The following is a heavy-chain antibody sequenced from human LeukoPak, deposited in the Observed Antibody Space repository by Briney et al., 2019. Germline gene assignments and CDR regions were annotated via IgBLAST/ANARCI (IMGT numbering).Heavy chain of an antibody. CDR3: ARRPPSLQCYDGDYGMDV. CDR2: IYYSGST. J-gene: IGHJ6*02. D-gene: IGHD2-2*01. V-gene: IGHV4-59*08. Sequence: PSETLSLTCTVSGGSISSYYWSWIRQPPGKGLEWIWYIYYSGSTNYNPSLKSRVTISVDTSKNQFSPKLSSVTAADTAVYYCARRPPSLQCYDGDYGMDVWGQGTTVTVSS. CDR1: GGSISSYY.